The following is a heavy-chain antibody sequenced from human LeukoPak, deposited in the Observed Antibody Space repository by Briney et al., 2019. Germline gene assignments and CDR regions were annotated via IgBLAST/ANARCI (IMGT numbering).Heavy chain of an antibody. CDR2: INPNSGGT. CDR1: GYTFTGYY. CDR3: ARSSARITIFGVVIDERYNWFDP. V-gene: IGHV1-2*02. D-gene: IGHD3-3*01. Sequence: ASAKVSCKASGYTFTGYYMHWVRQAPGQGLEWMGWINPNSGGTNYAQKFQGRVTMTRDTSISTAYMELSRLRSDDTAVYYCARSSARITIFGVVIDERYNWFDPWGQGTLVTVSS. J-gene: IGHJ5*02.